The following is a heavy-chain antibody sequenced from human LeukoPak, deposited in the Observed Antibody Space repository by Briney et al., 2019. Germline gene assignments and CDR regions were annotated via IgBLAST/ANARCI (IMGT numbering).Heavy chain of an antibody. CDR2: ISSSGTTI. V-gene: IGHV3-48*03. D-gene: IGHD4-17*01. Sequence: PGGSLRLSCAASDFTFSSYEMNWVRQAPGKGLEWVSYISSSGTTIYYADPVKGRFTISRDYAKSSLYLQMNSLRAEDTAVYYCAREGAFGDRDYWGQGTLVTVSS. J-gene: IGHJ4*02. CDR3: AREGAFGDRDY. CDR1: DFTFSSYE.